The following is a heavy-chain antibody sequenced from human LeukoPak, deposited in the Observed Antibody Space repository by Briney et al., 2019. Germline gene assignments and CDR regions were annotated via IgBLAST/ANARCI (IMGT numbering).Heavy chain of an antibody. CDR3: ARHRGGFDL. J-gene: IGHJ3*01. CDR1: GGSISSYY. D-gene: IGHD2-15*01. Sequence: SETLSLTCTVSGGSISSYYRSWLRQPPGKGLEWLGYIYYSGGTNYNPSLKSRVTISVDTSKIHFSLKLSSVTAADTAAYYCARHRGGFDLWGQGTMVTVSS. CDR2: IYYSGGT. V-gene: IGHV4-59*01.